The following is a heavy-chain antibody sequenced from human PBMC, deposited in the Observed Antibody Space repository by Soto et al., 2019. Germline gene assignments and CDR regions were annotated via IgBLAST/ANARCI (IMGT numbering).Heavy chain of an antibody. CDR2: ISYDGSNK. CDR3: AKVVYYYDSSGYPDY. CDR1: GVTFSGYG. D-gene: IGHD3-22*01. Sequence: SGGSLRLSWAASGVTFSGYGRHWVRQAPGKGLEWVAVISYDGSNKYYADSVKGRFTISRDNSKNTRYLQMNSLRAEDTAVYYCAKVVYYYDSSGYPDYWGQGTLVTVSS. J-gene: IGHJ4*02. V-gene: IGHV3-30*18.